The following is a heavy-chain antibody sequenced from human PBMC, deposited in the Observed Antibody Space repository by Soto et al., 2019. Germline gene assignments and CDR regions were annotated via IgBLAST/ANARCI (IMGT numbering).Heavy chain of an antibody. CDR1: GGSISSGGYY. Sequence: SSETLSLTCTVSGGSISSGGYYWSWIRQHPGKGLEWIGYIYYSGSTNYNPSLKSRVTISVDTSKNQFSLKLSSVTAADTAVYYCARGGYCSSTSCYGPQLAYYFDYWGQGTLVTVSS. CDR2: IYYSGST. D-gene: IGHD2-2*01. CDR3: ARGGYCSSTSCYGPQLAYYFDY. J-gene: IGHJ4*02. V-gene: IGHV4-61*08.